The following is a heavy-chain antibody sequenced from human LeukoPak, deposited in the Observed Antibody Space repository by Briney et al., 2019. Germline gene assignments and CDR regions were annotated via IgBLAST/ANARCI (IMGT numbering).Heavy chain of an antibody. CDR2: ISNDGINI. D-gene: IGHD6-19*01. Sequence: GGSLRLSCAASGFTFSTFGIHWVRQAPGKGLQWVAVISNDGINIYYADSVKGRFTISRDNYKNTVYLQMNSLRPEDTAVYYCAKDRGEQWLVTSSDYWGQGTLVTVSS. J-gene: IGHJ4*02. CDR1: GFTFSTFG. V-gene: IGHV3-30*18. CDR3: AKDRGEQWLVTSSDY.